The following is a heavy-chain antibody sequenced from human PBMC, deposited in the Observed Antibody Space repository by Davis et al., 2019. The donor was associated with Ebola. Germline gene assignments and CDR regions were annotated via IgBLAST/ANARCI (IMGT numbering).Heavy chain of an antibody. V-gene: IGHV3-30*18. CDR1: GFTFSSYG. Sequence: GESLKISCAASGFTFSSYGMFWVRQAPGKVMEWVAVISPDGSDKNYADAGKGRFTISRDNSKNTLDLQMNSLRPEDTAVYYCVKTRSNWWNDALEILGRGTMVIVSS. J-gene: IGHJ3*02. CDR3: VKTRSNWWNDALEI. CDR2: ISPDGSDK. D-gene: IGHD2-8*02.